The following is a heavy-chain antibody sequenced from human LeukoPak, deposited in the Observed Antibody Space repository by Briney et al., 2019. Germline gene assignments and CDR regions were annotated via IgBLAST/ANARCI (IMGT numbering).Heavy chain of an antibody. CDR3: AKRVHYDSSAAYFDY. D-gene: IGHD3-22*01. CDR2: IKQDGSEK. V-gene: IGHV3-7*03. CDR1: GFTFSSYW. Sequence: SGGSLTLSCAASGFTFSSYWMSWVRQAPGKGLEWVANIKQDGSEKYYVDSVKGRFTISRDNSKNTLYLQMNSLRAEDTAVYYCAKRVHYDSSAAYFDYWGQGTLVTVSS. J-gene: IGHJ4*02.